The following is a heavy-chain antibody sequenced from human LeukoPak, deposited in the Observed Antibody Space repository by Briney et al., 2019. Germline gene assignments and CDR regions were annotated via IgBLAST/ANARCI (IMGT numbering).Heavy chain of an antibody. V-gene: IGHV3-7*01. CDR1: GFTFNGHW. CDR2: IDEDGNKK. D-gene: IGHD3-16*01. J-gene: IGHJ4*02. CDR3: ARHIPGGNNFFDS. Sequence: GGSLRLSCAASGFTFNGHWMTWVRQAPGKGLEWVANIDEDGNKKYYVDSVEGRFSISRDNAKNSLYLQMNGLRAEDTAMYFCARHIPGGNNFFDSWGQGSLVTVS.